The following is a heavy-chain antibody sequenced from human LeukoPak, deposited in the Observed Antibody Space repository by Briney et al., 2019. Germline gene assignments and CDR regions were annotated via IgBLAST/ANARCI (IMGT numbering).Heavy chain of an antibody. CDR3: AEQGGSHYDFWRDYYYYMDV. D-gene: IGHD3-3*01. J-gene: IGHJ6*03. V-gene: IGHV3-11*01. CDR2: ISSSGGTM. CDR1: GFTFRDYY. Sequence: GGSLRLSCAASGFTFRDYYMNWIRQAPGKGLEWVSYISSSGGTMYYADPVRGRFTISRDNSKNTLYLQMNSLRAEDTAVYYCAEQGGSHYDFWRDYYYYMDVWGKGTTVTVSS.